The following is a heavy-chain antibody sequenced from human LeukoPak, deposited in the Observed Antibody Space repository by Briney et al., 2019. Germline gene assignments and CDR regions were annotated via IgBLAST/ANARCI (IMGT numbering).Heavy chain of an antibody. CDR2: THHSGST. V-gene: IGHV4-34*01. CDR1: GGSFSGYY. D-gene: IGHD6-13*01. J-gene: IGHJ1*01. CDR3: ARVAAGIGFFQH. Sequence: SETLSLTCAVYGGSFSGYYWGWIRQPPGKGLEWIGNTHHSGSTYYNPSLKSRVTISVDTSKNQLSLKLSSVTAADTAVYYCARVAAGIGFFQHWGQGTLVTVSS.